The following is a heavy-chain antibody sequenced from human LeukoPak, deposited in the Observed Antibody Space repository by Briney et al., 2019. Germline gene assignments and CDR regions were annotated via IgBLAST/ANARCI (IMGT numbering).Heavy chain of an antibody. J-gene: IGHJ6*03. CDR2: IYTSGST. V-gene: IGHV4-4*07. CDR3: ARDPLLPPGGVRGVFDYYMDV. Sequence: SETLSLTCTVSGGSISSYYWSWIRQPAGKGLEWIGRIYTSGSTNYNPSLKSRVTMSVDTSKNQFSLKLSSVTAADTAVYYCARDPLLPPGGVRGVFDYYMDVWGKGTTVTVSS. CDR1: GGSISSYY. D-gene: IGHD3-10*01.